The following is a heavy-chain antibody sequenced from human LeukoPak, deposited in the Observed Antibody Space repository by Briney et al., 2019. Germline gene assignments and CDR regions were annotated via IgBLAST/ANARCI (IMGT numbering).Heavy chain of an antibody. D-gene: IGHD2-15*01. J-gene: IGHJ4*02. CDR2: IYHSGST. CDR1: GGSISSNNW. Sequence: ASETLSLTCAVSGGSISSNNWWIWVRQPPGKGLEWIGEIYHSGSTTYNPSHKSRVTISIDKSKNQFSLKMTSVTAADTAVYYCARLDIAAVGGYFDYWGQGTLVTVSS. V-gene: IGHV4-4*02. CDR3: ARLDIAAVGGYFDY.